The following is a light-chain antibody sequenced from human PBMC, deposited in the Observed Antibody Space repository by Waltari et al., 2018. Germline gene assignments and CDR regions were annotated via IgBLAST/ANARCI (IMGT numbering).Light chain of an antibody. Sequence: QMTQSPSSLSASVGARVTITCRASQSISSYLNWYQQKPGKAPKLLLYAASSLQSGVPSRFSGSGSGTDFTLTISSLQPEDFATDDCQQSYSTPLTFGGGTKVEIK. CDR2: AAS. CDR3: QQSYSTPLT. V-gene: IGKV1-39*01. CDR1: QSISSY. J-gene: IGKJ4*01.